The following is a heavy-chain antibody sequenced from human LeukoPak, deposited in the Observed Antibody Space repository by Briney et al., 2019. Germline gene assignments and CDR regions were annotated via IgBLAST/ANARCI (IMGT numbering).Heavy chain of an antibody. CDR3: AGINYEILTGYYRLYYFDF. V-gene: IGHV4-59*07. Sequence: SVSLSLTCTVSGGSLSRYYWSWLRQPPGKGLEWMGYIYYSGSTNYNPSLTSRVTISVDTPKHQFSLKLSPVTAADTAVYYFAGINYEILTGYYRLYYFDFWGQGPLVTVSS. CDR2: IYYSGST. J-gene: IGHJ4*02. D-gene: IGHD3-9*01. CDR1: GGSLSRYY.